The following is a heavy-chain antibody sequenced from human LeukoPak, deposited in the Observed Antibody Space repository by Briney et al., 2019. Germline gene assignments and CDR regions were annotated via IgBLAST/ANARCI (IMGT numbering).Heavy chain of an antibody. CDR1: GGSISTSSYY. D-gene: IGHD2-15*01. J-gene: IGHJ6*02. CDR2: IYYSGST. CDR3: AREYCSGGSCEVGDYYGMDV. V-gene: IGHV4-30-4*01. Sequence: SETLSLTCTVSGGSISTSSYYWGWIRQSPGKGLEWIGYIYYSGSTYYNPSLKSRVTISVDTSKNQFSLKLSSVTAADTAVYYCAREYCSGGSCEVGDYYGMDVWGQGTTVTVSS.